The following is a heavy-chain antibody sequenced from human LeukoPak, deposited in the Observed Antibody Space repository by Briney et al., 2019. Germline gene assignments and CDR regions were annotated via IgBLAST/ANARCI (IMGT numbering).Heavy chain of an antibody. CDR1: GGTFSSYA. CDR3: AVNVDTAMAFRSEYCYYYYMDV. Sequence: GASVKVSCKASGGTFSSYAISWVRQAPGQGLEWMGGIIPIFGTANYAQKFQGRVTITADESTSTAYMELSSLRSEDTAVYYCAVNVDTAMAFRSEYCYYYYMDVWGKGTTVTISS. V-gene: IGHV1-69*13. J-gene: IGHJ6*03. D-gene: IGHD5-18*01. CDR2: IIPIFGTA.